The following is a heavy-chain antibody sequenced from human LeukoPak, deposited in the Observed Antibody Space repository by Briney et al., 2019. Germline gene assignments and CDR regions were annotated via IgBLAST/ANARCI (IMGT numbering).Heavy chain of an antibody. D-gene: IGHD2-2*01. Sequence: QTGGSLRLSCAASGFTFSNYAMSWVRQAPGKGLEWVSAISGSGGSTYYADSVKGRFTISRDISKNTLYLQMNSLRAEDTAVYYCAKKESRYCSSTSCLIGMDVWGQGTTVTVSS. CDR2: ISGSGGST. V-gene: IGHV3-23*01. J-gene: IGHJ6*02. CDR1: GFTFSNYA. CDR3: AKKESRYCSSTSCLIGMDV.